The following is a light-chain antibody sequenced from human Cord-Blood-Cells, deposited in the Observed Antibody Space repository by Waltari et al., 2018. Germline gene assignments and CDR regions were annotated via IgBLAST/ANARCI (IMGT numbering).Light chain of an antibody. V-gene: IGKV1-33*01. J-gene: IGKJ4*01. CDR2: DES. CDR1: QDISNY. Sequence: DIQMTLSPYSHSACTGDRVTSTYQASQDISNYLNWYQQKPGKAPKLLIYDESNLDSGVPSRFSGSVSGTDFTFTISSLQPDDMATYYCQQYDNTLTFGGRPKVEIK. CDR3: QQYDNTLT.